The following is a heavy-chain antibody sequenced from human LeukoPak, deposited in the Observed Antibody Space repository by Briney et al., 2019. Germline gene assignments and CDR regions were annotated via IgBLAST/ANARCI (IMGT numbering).Heavy chain of an antibody. D-gene: IGHD6-6*01. J-gene: IGHJ4*02. Sequence: SVKVSCKASGGTFSSYAISWVRQAPGQGLEWMGGIIPIFGTANYAQKFQGRVTITTDESTSTAYMELSSLRSEDTAVYYCARDGGIAARFFDYWGQGTLVTVSS. V-gene: IGHV1-69*05. CDR2: IIPIFGTA. CDR1: GGTFSSYA. CDR3: ARDGGIAARFFDY.